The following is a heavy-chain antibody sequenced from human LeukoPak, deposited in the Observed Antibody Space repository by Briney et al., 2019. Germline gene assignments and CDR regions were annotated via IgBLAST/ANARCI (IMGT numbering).Heavy chain of an antibody. D-gene: IGHD6-13*01. J-gene: IGHJ3*02. CDR3: ASYSSSSDAFDI. Sequence: SETLSLTCAVSGGSISSGGYSWSWIRQPPGKGLEWIGYIYHSGSTYYNPSLKSRVTISVDRSKNQFSLKLSSVTAADTAVYYCASYSSSSDAFDIWGQGTMVTVSS. CDR2: IYHSGST. V-gene: IGHV4-30-2*01. CDR1: GGSISSGGYS.